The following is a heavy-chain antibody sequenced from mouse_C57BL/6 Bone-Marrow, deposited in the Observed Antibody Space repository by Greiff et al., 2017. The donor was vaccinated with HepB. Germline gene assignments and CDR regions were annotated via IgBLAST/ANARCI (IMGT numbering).Heavy chain of an antibody. D-gene: IGHD2-4*01. CDR1: GFTFTSYW. CDR3: AREVYDYEAWFAY. CDR2: IDTSDSYT. V-gene: IGHV1-50*01. J-gene: IGHJ3*01. Sequence: VQLQQPGAELVKPGASVKLSCKASGFTFTSYWVQWVKQRPGQGLEWIGEIDTSDSYTNYNQKFKGKATLTVDTYSSAAYMKLSSLTSEDSAVYYCAREVYDYEAWFAYWGQGTLVTVSA.